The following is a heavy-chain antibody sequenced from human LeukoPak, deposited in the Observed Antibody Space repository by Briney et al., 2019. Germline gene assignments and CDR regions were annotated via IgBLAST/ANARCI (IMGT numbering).Heavy chain of an antibody. CDR3: SRHTLVVVPAAQYYYYYMDV. CDR2: IYPGDSDT. Sequence: GESLKISCKGSGYSVTSYWIGWVRQMPGKGLEWMGIIYPGDSDTRYSPSFQGQVTISADKSISTAYLQWSSLKATDTAMYYCSRHTLVVVPAAQYYYYYMDVWGKGTTVTVSS. J-gene: IGHJ6*03. D-gene: IGHD2-2*01. V-gene: IGHV5-51*01. CDR1: GYSVTSYW.